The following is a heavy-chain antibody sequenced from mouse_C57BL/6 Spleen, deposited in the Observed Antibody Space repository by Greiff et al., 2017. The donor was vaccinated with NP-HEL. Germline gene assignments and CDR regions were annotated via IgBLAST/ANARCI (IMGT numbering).Heavy chain of an antibody. CDR2: ISSGSSTI. V-gene: IGHV5-17*01. J-gene: IGHJ4*01. CDR3: ARDLNYYGSSLYYYAMDD. D-gene: IGHD1-1*01. Sequence: EVQGVESGGGLVKPGGSLKLSCAASGFTFSDYGMHWVRQAPEKGLEWVAYISSGSSTIYYADTVKGRFTISRDNAKNTLFLQMTSLRSEDTAMYYCARDLNYYGSSLYYYAMDDWGQGTSVTVSS. CDR1: GFTFSDYG.